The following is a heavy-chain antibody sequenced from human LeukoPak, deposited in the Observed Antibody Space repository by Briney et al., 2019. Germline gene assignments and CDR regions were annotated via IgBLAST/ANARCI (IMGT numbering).Heavy chain of an antibody. CDR2: IIPIFGIA. CDR3: ARETRRITIFGVVHYYYYGMDV. CDR1: GGTFTSYA. D-gene: IGHD3-3*01. J-gene: IGHJ6*02. Sequence: SVKVSCKASGGTFTSYAISWVRQAPGQGLEWMGRIIPIFGIANYAQKFQGRVTITADKSTSTAYMELSSLRSEDTAVYYCARETRRITIFGVVHYYYYGMDVWGQGTTVTVSS. V-gene: IGHV1-69*04.